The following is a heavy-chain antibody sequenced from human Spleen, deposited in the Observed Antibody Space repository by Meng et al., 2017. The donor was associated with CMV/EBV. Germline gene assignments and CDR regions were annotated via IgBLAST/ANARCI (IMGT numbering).Heavy chain of an antibody. V-gene: IGHV4-39*01. D-gene: IGHD3-22*01. CDR3: AIHYYDSSGYPPFDY. CDR2: IYYSGST. CDR1: GGSISSSSYY. J-gene: IGHJ4*02. Sequence: SETLSLTCTVSGGSISSSSYYWGWIRRPPGKGLEWIGSIYYSGSTYYNPSLKSRVTISVDTSKNQFSLKLSSVTAADTAVYYCAIHYYDSSGYPPFDYWGQGTLVTVSS.